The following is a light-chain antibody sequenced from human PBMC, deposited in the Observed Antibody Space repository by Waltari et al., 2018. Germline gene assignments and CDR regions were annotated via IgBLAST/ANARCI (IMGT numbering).Light chain of an antibody. J-gene: IGLJ2*01. Sequence: QSVLTQPPSASGTPEQSVTISCSGSISNIGTHYVYWYQQLPGTAPKLLIYLTLQRPSGVPDRFSASKSGTSASLAISGLRFEDEADYYCATRDEGPTVVFGGGTKLTVL. CDR1: ISNIGTHY. CDR3: ATRDEGPTVV. CDR2: LTL. V-gene: IGLV1-47*01.